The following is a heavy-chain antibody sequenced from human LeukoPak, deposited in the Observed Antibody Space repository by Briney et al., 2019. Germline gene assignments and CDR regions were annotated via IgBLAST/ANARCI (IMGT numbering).Heavy chain of an antibody. CDR3: AKVPHGDYFDY. CDR1: GFTFSSYS. CDR2: ISSSSSYI. Sequence: GGSLRLSCAASGFTFSSYSMNWDRQAPGKGLEWVPSISSSSSYIYYADSVKGRFTISRDNAKNSLYLQMNSLRAEDTAVYYCAKVPHGDYFDYWGQGTLVTVSS. D-gene: IGHD4-17*01. V-gene: IGHV3-21*01. J-gene: IGHJ4*02.